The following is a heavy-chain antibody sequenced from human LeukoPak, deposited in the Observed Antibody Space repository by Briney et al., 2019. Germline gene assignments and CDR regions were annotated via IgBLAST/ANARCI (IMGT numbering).Heavy chain of an antibody. Sequence: GGSLRLSCAASGFTFSNEMNWVRQAPGKGLEWVSYISSSGSTIYYADSVKGRFTISRGNAKNSLYLQMNSLRAEDTAVYYCAELGITMIGGVWGKGTTVTISS. CDR1: GFTFSNE. J-gene: IGHJ6*04. V-gene: IGHV3-48*03. D-gene: IGHD3-10*02. CDR2: ISSSGSTI. CDR3: AELGITMIGGV.